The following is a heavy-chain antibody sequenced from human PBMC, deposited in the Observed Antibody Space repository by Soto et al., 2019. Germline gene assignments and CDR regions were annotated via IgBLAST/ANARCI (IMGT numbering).Heavy chain of an antibody. J-gene: IGHJ4*02. D-gene: IGHD2-2*01. CDR1: GGSFSGYY. V-gene: IGHV4-34*01. CDR3: ARGQYDCSSTSCPRRRFDY. Sequence: SETLSLTCAVYGGSFSGYYWSWIRQPPGKGLEWIGEINHSGSTNYNPSLKSRVTISVDTSKNQFSLKLSSVTAADTAVYYCARGQYDCSSTSCPRRRFDYWGQGTLVTVSS. CDR2: INHSGST.